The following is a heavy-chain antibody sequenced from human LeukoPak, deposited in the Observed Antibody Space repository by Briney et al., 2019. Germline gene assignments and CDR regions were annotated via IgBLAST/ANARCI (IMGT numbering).Heavy chain of an antibody. CDR1: GGSFSGYY. Sequence: SETLSLTCAVYGGSFSGYYWSWIRQPPGKGLEWIGEINHSGSTNYSPSLKSRVTMSVDTSKNQFSLKLSSVTAADTAMYYCARGYSYGQTDYWGQGTLVTVSS. V-gene: IGHV4-34*01. CDR3: ARGYSYGQTDY. D-gene: IGHD5-18*01. J-gene: IGHJ4*02. CDR2: INHSGST.